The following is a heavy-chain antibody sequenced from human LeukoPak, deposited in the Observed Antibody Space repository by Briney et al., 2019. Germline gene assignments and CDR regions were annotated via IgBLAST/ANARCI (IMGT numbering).Heavy chain of an antibody. D-gene: IGHD3-10*01. J-gene: IGHJ4*02. CDR2: IYYSGST. CDR1: GGSISSYY. V-gene: IGHV4-59*01. Sequence: PSETLSLTCTVSGGSISSYYWSWIRQPPGKGLEWIGYIYYSGSTNYNPSLKSRVTISVDTSKNQFSLKLSSVAAADTAVYYCARDVVLWFGHDYWGQGTLVTVSS. CDR3: ARDVVLWFGHDY.